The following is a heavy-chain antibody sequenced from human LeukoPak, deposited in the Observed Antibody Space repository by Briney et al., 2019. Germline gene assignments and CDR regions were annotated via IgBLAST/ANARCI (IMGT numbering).Heavy chain of an antibody. CDR3: AKDRGNYPYYFDF. CDR2: INSGGGT. V-gene: IGHV3-23*01. D-gene: IGHD1-26*01. J-gene: IGHJ4*02. Sequence: PGGSLRLSCAAAGFTFTNYAMNWVRQAPGTGLEWASAINSGGGTYYAVSVKGRFNISRENSKNTVYLQMHSLRVEDAAVYYCAKDRGNYPYYFDFWGQGTVVTVSS. CDR1: GFTFTNYA.